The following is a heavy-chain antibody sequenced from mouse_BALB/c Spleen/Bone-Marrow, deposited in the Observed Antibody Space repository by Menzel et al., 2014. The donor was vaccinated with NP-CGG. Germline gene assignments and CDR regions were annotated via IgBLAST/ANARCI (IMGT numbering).Heavy chain of an antibody. CDR2: IYPGDGDT. Sequence: QVQLQQSGPELVRPGASVKISCESSGYVFSTYWINWVKQRPGQGLEWIGQIYPGDGDTDYNGKFKDKATLTADKSSNTAYMQLSSLTSEDSAVYFCARGGISVDYWGQGTTLTVSS. V-gene: IGHV1-80*01. CDR1: GYVFSTYW. J-gene: IGHJ2*01. CDR3: ARGGISVDY.